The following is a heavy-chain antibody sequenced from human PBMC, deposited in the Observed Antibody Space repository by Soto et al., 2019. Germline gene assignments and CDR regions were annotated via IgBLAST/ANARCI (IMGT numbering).Heavy chain of an antibody. D-gene: IGHD3-3*01. Sequence: GASVKVSCKASVYTFTSYAMHWVRQAPGQRLEWMGWINAGNGNTKYSQKFQGRVAITRDTSASTAYMELSSLRSEDTAVYYCARGPPSVYDFWSGYSYMDVWGKGTTVTVSS. CDR1: VYTFTSYA. J-gene: IGHJ6*03. V-gene: IGHV1-3*01. CDR3: ARGPPSVYDFWSGYSYMDV. CDR2: INAGNGNT.